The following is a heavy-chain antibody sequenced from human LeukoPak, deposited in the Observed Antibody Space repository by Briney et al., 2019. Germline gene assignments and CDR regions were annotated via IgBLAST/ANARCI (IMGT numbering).Heavy chain of an antibody. CDR3: ARGPATYYDFWSGYYTGIYYYYYMDV. J-gene: IGHJ6*03. Sequence: SETLSLTCTVSGGSISSGGYYWGWIRQHPGKGLEWIGYIYYSGSTYYNSSLKSRVTISVDTFKNQFSLKLSSVTAADTAVYYCARGPATYYDFWSGYYTGIYYYYYMDVWGKGTTVTVSS. V-gene: IGHV4-31*03. CDR2: IYYSGST. D-gene: IGHD3-3*01. CDR1: GGSISSGGYY.